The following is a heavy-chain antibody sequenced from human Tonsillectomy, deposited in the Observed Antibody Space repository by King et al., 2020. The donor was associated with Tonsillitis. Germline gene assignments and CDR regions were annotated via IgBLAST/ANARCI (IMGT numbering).Heavy chain of an antibody. CDR3: AGCHCPVTSCYTFDY. D-gene: IGHD2-2*01. V-gene: IGHV4-39*01. Sequence: QLQESGPGLVKPSETLSLTCTVSGDSISSDTYYWGWIRQPPGKGLEWIATIYYTGSTYYNPSLKSRVTISEDTSKNQFSLKLSSVTAADTAVYYCAGCHCPVTSCYTFDYWGQGTLVVVSS. CDR2: IYYTGST. J-gene: IGHJ4*02. CDR1: GDSISSDTYY.